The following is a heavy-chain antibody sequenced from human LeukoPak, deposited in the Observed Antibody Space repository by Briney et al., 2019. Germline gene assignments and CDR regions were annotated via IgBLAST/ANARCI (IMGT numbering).Heavy chain of an antibody. D-gene: IGHD3-10*01. Sequence: GGSLRLSCAASGFTFSDYYMSWIRQAPGKGLEWVSYLSGSTIYYADSVKGRFTISRDNAKNSLYLQMNSLRAEDTAVYYCARVGRQSGYYFDYWGQGTLVTVSS. CDR2: LSGSTI. V-gene: IGHV3-11*01. CDR1: GFTFSDYY. CDR3: ARVGRQSGYYFDY. J-gene: IGHJ4*02.